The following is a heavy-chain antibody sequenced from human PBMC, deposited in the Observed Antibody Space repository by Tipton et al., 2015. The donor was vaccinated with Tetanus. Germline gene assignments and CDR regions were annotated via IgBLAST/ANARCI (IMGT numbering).Heavy chain of an antibody. CDR3: ARANNEFPKKGPFDF. CDR2: IYYSGST. D-gene: IGHD1-1*01. V-gene: IGHV4-31*03. CDR1: GGSISRGGYF. Sequence: TLSLTCSVSGGSISRGGYFWNWIRQRPGKGPEWIGYIYYSGSTFYHPSLQSRVTISVDTSKNQFSLRLSSVTAADTAVYYCARANNEFPKKGPFDFWGQGALVIVSS. J-gene: IGHJ4*02.